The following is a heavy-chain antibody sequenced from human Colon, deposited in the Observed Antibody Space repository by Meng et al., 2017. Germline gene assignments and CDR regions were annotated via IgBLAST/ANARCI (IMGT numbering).Heavy chain of an antibody. V-gene: IGHV4-34*01. CDR1: GGSLSDYY. CDR3: ARGGNIVRELAKPFDH. Sequence: SETLSLTCTVFGGSLSDYYWSWIRQFPGKGLEWIGEINHRRSINYNPSLRSRVTISLDTSKNQFSLKLSSVTAADAAVYYCARGGNIVRELAKPFDHWGQGTLVTVSS. D-gene: IGHD2-21*01. J-gene: IGHJ4*02. CDR2: INHRRSI.